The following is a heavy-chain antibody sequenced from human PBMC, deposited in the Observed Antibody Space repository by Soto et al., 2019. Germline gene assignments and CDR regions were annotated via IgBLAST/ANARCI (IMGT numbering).Heavy chain of an antibody. CDR2: LYYSGST. Sequence: QVQLQESGPGLVKPTQTLSLTCTVSGGPISSGDYYWSWIRQPPGKGLEWIGYLYYSGSTYYNPSLKCSLTISVETGNNQFSLKLSSVTAADTAVYHWAITSFYPRWFFDYWGQGTLVTVSS. D-gene: IGHD3-10*01. J-gene: IGHJ4*02. CDR3: AITSFYPRWFFDY. CDR1: GGPISSGDYY. V-gene: IGHV4-30-4*01.